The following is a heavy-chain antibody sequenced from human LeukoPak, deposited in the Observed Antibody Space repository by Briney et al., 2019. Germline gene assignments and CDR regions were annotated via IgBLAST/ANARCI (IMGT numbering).Heavy chain of an antibody. CDR3: ARTIRGLSWFDP. D-gene: IGHD3-10*01. CDR2: INPNSGGT. CDR1: GYTFTSYD. V-gene: IGHV1-2*02. J-gene: IGHJ5*02. Sequence: GASVKVSCKASGYTFTSYDINWVRQATGQGLEWMGWINPNSGGTKYVQKFQGRVTMTRDTSISTAYMELSRLRSDDTAVYYCARTIRGLSWFDPWGQGTLVTVSS.